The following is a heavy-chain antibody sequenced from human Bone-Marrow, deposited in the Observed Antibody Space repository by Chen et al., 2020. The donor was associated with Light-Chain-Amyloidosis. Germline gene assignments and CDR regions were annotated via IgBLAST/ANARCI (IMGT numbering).Heavy chain of an antibody. CDR1: GFTFSSYG. J-gene: IGHJ4*01. V-gene: IGHV3-30*18. Sequence: QVQLVESGGGVVQPGRSLRLSCAASGFTFSSYGMHWVRQAPGKGLEWVAVISYDGSNKYYADSVKGRFTISRDNSKNTLYLQMNSLRAEDTAVYYCAKEQGLSVPYWGHGTLVTVSS. CDR3: AKEQGLSVPY. CDR2: ISYDGSNK. D-gene: IGHD6-19*01.